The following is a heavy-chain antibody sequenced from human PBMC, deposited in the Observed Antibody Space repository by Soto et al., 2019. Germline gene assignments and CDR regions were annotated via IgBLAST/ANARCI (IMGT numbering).Heavy chain of an antibody. CDR2: ISSSGSTI. V-gene: IGHV3-11*01. Sequence: GGSLRLSCAASGFTFSDYYTSWIRQAPGKGLEWVSYISSSGSTIYYADSVKGRFTISRDNAKNSLYLQMNSLRAEDTALYYCARLGHTVTTYYGAFDIWGQGTMVTVSS. D-gene: IGHD4-17*01. CDR3: ARLGHTVTTYYGAFDI. CDR1: GFTFSDYY. J-gene: IGHJ3*02.